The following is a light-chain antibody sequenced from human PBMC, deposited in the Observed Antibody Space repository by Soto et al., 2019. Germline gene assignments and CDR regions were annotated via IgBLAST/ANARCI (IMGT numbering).Light chain of an antibody. Sequence: QSVLTQPPSASGTPGQRVTISCSGSSSNIGVNYVYWYQQLPGTAPKVLVFDGNQRPSGVTDRFSDSKSGTSASLAISGLRSEDEADYYCAAWDNSLSGRVFGGGTKLTVL. CDR3: AAWDNSLSGRV. CDR1: SSNIGVNY. J-gene: IGLJ3*02. V-gene: IGLV1-47*02. CDR2: DGN.